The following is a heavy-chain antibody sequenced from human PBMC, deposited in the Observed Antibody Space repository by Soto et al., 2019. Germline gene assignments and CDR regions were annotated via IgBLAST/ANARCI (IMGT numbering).Heavy chain of an antibody. Sequence: QVQLVESGGGVVQPGTSLRLSCAASGFAFSYHGIHWVRQAPGKGLEWVAVTWSGGRGEYYADSVRGRFTISRDNSKTTVYLQMNSLRVEDTAVYYCAKDDDTSSHYSLLDFQGQGTLVTVSS. CDR3: AKDDDTSSHYSLLDF. V-gene: IGHV3-33*06. D-gene: IGHD3-22*01. CDR2: TWSGGRGE. J-gene: IGHJ4*02. CDR1: GFAFSYHG.